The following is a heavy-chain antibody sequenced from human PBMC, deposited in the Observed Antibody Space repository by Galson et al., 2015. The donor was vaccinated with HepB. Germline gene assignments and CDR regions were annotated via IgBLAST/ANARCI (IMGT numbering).Heavy chain of an antibody. Sequence: SLRLSCAASGFTFSSYAMSWVRQAPGKGLEWVSAISGSGGTTYYADSVKGRFTISRDNSKNTLYLQMNSLRAEDTAVYYCAKLGYDILTGYYRYWGQGTLVTVSS. D-gene: IGHD3-9*01. CDR2: ISGSGGTT. CDR1: GFTFSSYA. V-gene: IGHV3-23*01. CDR3: AKLGYDILTGYYRY. J-gene: IGHJ4*02.